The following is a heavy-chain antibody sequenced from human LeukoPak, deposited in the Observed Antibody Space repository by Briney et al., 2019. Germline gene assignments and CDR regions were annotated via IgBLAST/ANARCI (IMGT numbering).Heavy chain of an antibody. CDR2: ISGSTSYI. J-gene: IGHJ4*02. CDR3: ARGRIQLWYFDY. V-gene: IGHV3-21*01. D-gene: IGHD5-18*01. CDR1: GFTFSSYS. Sequence: GGSLRLTCTASGFTFSSYSMNWVRQAPGKGLEWVSSISGSTSYIYYADSLKGRFTISRDNAKNSVYLQIDSLRAEDTAVYYCARGRIQLWYFDYWGQGTLVTVSS.